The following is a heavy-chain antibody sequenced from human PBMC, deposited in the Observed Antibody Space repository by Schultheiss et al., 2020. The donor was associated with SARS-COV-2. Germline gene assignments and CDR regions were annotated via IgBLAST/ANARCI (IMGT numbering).Heavy chain of an antibody. J-gene: IGHJ5*02. CDR3: ARGSSSWSAWFDP. CDR1: GFTVSSNY. CDR2: IYSGGST. D-gene: IGHD6-13*01. Sequence: GESLKISCAASGFTVSSNYMSWVRQAPGKGLEWVSVIYSGGSTYYADSVKGRFTISRDNSKNTLYLQMNSLRAEDTAVYYCARGSSSWSAWFDPWGQGTLVTVSS. V-gene: IGHV3-53*01.